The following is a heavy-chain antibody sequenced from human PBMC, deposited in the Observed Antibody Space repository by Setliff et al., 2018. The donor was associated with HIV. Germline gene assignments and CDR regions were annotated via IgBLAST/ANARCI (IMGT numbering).Heavy chain of an antibody. J-gene: IGHJ6*02. V-gene: IGHV4-39*07. CDR1: GDSISNNNYH. Sequence: SETLSLTCTISGDSISNNNYHWGWIRQPPGKGLEWIASVYHGGSAYYNPSLKSRVTTSVDTSKNQFSLKLSSVTAADTAVYYCARDTGPTVTYYYYYGMDVWGQGTTVTVSS. CDR3: ARDTGPTVTYYYYYGMDV. CDR2: VYHGGSA. D-gene: IGHD4-4*01.